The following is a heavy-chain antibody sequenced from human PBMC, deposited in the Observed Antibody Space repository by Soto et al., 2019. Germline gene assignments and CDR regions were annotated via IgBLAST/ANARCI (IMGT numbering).Heavy chain of an antibody. D-gene: IGHD6-13*01. CDR1: GYTFSNFG. Sequence: ASVKVSCKASGYTFSNFGITWVRQAPGQGLEWMGWISTYNGNTNYARNVQGRVTMTIDTSTSTAYMELSSLRSEDTAVYYCASPDSSYSSSRWPLDYWGQGTLVTVSS. V-gene: IGHV1-18*04. J-gene: IGHJ4*02. CDR3: ASPDSSYSSSRWPLDY. CDR2: ISTYNGNT.